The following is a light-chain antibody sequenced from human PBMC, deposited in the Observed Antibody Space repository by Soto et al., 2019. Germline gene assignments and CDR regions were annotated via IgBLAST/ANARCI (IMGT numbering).Light chain of an antibody. J-gene: IGKJ5*01. Sequence: IVFSPSPMTPSLPPAQRPALPCQARQSVSSGFLAWYQQKPGQAPRLLIYGASRRATGIPNRFIGSGSGTDFTLTISRLEPEDFAVYYCQQRRSWPPTITFGQGTRLEIK. CDR2: GAS. V-gene: IGKV3D-20*02. CDR3: QQRRSWPPTIT. CDR1: QSVSSGF.